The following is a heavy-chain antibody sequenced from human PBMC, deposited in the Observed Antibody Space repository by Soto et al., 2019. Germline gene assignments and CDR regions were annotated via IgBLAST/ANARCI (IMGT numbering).Heavy chain of an antibody. Sequence: GESLKISCKGSGHSFTSYWTGWVRQMPGKGLEWMGIIYPGDSDTRYSPSFQGQVTISADKSISTAYLQWSSLKASDTAMYYCARHRGGYCSSTSCYYDAFDIWGQGTMVTVSS. D-gene: IGHD2-2*03. V-gene: IGHV5-51*01. J-gene: IGHJ3*02. CDR3: ARHRGGYCSSTSCYYDAFDI. CDR1: GHSFTSYW. CDR2: IYPGDSDT.